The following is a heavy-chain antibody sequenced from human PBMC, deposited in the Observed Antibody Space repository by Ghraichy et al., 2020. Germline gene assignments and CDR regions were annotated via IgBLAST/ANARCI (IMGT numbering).Heavy chain of an antibody. CDR3: AKDRVSYYYDSSGYFDY. CDR2: IRYDGSNK. CDR1: GFTFSSYG. D-gene: IGHD3-22*01. Sequence: GGSLRLSCAASGFTFSSYGMHWVRQAPGKGLEWVAFIRYDGSNKYYAESVKGRFTISRYNSKNTLYLQMNSLRAEDTAVYYCAKDRVSYYYDSSGYFDYWGQGTLVTVSS. V-gene: IGHV3-30*02. J-gene: IGHJ4*02.